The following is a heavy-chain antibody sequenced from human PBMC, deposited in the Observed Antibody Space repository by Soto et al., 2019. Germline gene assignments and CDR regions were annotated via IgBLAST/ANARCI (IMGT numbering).Heavy chain of an antibody. J-gene: IGHJ6*03. Sequence: PSETLSLTCTVSGGSISSYYWSWIRQPPGKGLEWIGYIYYSGSTNYNPSLKSRVTISVDTSKNQFSLKLSSVTAADTAVYYCARDTRGMYSSSRTHYYSSYMDVWGKGTTVTVSS. CDR3: ARDTRGMYSSSRTHYYSSYMDV. D-gene: IGHD6-6*01. V-gene: IGHV4-59*01. CDR1: GGSISSYY. CDR2: IYYSGST.